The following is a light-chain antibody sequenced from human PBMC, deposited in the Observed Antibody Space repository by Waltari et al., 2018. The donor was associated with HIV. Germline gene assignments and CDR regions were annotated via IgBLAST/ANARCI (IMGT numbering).Light chain of an antibody. J-gene: IGLJ2*01. CDR2: EVS. CDR1: SSDVGSFNY. CDR3: TSYTSSTHVI. V-gene: IGLV2-14*01. Sequence: QSALTQPASVSGSPGQSITISCTGTSSDVGSFNYVPWYQQHPDRAPKLRIYEVSNRPLGVSNRFSGSKSGNTASLTISGLQAEDEADYYCTSYTSSTHVIFGGGTKLTVL.